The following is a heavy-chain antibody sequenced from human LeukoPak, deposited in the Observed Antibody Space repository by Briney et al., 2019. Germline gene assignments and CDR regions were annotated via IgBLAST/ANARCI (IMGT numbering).Heavy chain of an antibody. CDR2: IYSGGST. Sequence: PGGSPRLSCAASGFTVSSNYMSWVRQAPGKGLEWVSVIYSGGSTYYADSVKGRFTISRDNSKNTLYLQMNSLRAEDTAVYYCARERSGSYYLWGQGTLVTVSS. D-gene: IGHD3-10*01. J-gene: IGHJ4*02. CDR1: GFTVSSNY. CDR3: ARERSGSYYL. V-gene: IGHV3-66*01.